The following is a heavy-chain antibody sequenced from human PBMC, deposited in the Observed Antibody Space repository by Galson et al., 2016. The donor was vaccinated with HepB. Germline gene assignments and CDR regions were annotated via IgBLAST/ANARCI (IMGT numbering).Heavy chain of an antibody. CDR2: IDPSDSYT. D-gene: IGHD6-19*01. CDR1: GFTFSDYW. Sequence: SGAEVKKPGESLRISCKGSGFTFSDYWITWVRQMPGKGLEWMGRIDPSDSYTNYSPSFQGHVTISSDKSITTAYLQWTSLKASDTAIYYCATSLAVAGHWYFDLWGRGTLVTVSS. J-gene: IGHJ2*01. V-gene: IGHV5-10-1*01. CDR3: ATSLAVAGHWYFDL.